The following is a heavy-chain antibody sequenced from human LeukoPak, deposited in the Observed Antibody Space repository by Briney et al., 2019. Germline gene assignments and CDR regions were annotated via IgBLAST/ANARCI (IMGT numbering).Heavy chain of an antibody. J-gene: IGHJ4*02. CDR3: AREITIFGVVNAFDY. D-gene: IGHD3-3*01. CDR1: GYTLTELS. CDR2: FDPEDGET. Sequence: ASVKVSCKVSGYTLTELSMHWVRQAPGKGLEWMGGFDPEDGETIYAQKFQGRVAMTEDTSTDTAYMELSSLRSDDTAVYYCAREITIFGVVNAFDYWGQGTLVTVSS. V-gene: IGHV1-24*01.